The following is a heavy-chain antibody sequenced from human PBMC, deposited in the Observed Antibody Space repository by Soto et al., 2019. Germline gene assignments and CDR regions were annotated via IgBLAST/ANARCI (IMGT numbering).Heavy chain of an antibody. J-gene: IGHJ4*02. CDR3: ARGVIAHFDY. CDR1: GFTFSSYA. Sequence: QVQLVESGGGVVQPGRSLRLSWAASGFTFSSYAMHWVRQAPGKGLEWVAVISYDGSNKYYADSVKGRFTISRDNSKNTLYLQMNSLRAEDTAVYNCARGVIAHFDYWGQGTLVTVSS. D-gene: IGHD2-15*01. V-gene: IGHV3-30-3*01. CDR2: ISYDGSNK.